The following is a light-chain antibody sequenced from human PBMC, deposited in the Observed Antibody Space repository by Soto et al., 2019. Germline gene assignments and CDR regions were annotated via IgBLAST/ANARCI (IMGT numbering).Light chain of an antibody. J-gene: IGKJ4*01. CDR3: QQYKKWPFT. CDR1: QSVSSD. V-gene: IGKV3D-15*01. Sequence: EIVMTQSPAILSVSPGERATLSCRASQSVSSDLAWYQQKPGQPPRLLIYAASTGATGIPARFSGSGSGTDFTLTITSLQSEDFVVYYCQQYKKWPFTFGGGTKVEIK. CDR2: AAS.